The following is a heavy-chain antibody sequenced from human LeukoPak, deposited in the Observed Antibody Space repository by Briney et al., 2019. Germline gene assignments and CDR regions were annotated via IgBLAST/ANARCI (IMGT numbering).Heavy chain of an antibody. J-gene: IGHJ6*03. CDR2: ISGSGGNT. V-gene: IGHV3-23*01. Sequence: GGSLRLSCAASGFTFSSYAMSWVRQAPGKGLEWVSTISGSGGNTYYADSVKGRFTISRDNSKNTLYLQMNSLRDEDTAVYYCARDPYSGGYGAYYYYYMDVWGKGTTVTVSS. CDR3: ARDPYSGGYGAYYYYYMDV. D-gene: IGHD6-19*01. CDR1: GFTFSSYA.